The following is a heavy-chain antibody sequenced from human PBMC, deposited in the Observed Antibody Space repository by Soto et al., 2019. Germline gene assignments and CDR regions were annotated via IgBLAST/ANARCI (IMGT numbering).Heavy chain of an antibody. J-gene: IGHJ6*02. Sequence: PSETLSLTCTVSCGSISSYYWSWIRQPPGKGLEWIGYIYYSGSTNYNPSLKSRVTISVDTSKNQFSLKLSSVTAADTAVYYCARGREYSSSSANYYYYYGMDVWGQGTTVTVSS. CDR2: IYYSGST. D-gene: IGHD6-6*01. CDR3: ARGREYSSSSANYYYYYGMDV. V-gene: IGHV4-59*01. CDR1: CGSISSYY.